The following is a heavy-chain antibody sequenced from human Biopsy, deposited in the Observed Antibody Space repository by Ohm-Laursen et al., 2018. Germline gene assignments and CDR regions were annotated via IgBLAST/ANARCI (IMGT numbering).Heavy chain of an antibody. CDR2: LNPVSGSS. J-gene: IGHJ5*02. Sequence: GASVKVSCKASGYTFTSYDITWVRQASGQGPEWIGWLNPVSGSSNFGQKFRGRVTVTSDTSISTAYMELSGLTSDDTATYYCGRAVRNQLLTDPWGQGTLVTVTS. CDR1: GYTFTSYD. CDR3: GRAVRNQLLTDP. V-gene: IGHV1-8*01. D-gene: IGHD1-7*01.